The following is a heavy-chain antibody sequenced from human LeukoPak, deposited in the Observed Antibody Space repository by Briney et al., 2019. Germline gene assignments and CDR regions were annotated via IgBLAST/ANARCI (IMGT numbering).Heavy chain of an antibody. J-gene: IGHJ4*02. CDR1: GFTFSSYS. D-gene: IGHD6-13*01. CDR2: IGISNGNT. Sequence: GGSLRLSCAASGFTFSSYSMNWVRQAPGKALEWISYIGISNGNTKYADSVNGRFTISRDNSKNTLYLQMNSLGAEDTSVYYCARGVAVAARIGAVWGEGTLVIVSS. V-gene: IGHV3-48*04. CDR3: ARGVAVAARIGAV.